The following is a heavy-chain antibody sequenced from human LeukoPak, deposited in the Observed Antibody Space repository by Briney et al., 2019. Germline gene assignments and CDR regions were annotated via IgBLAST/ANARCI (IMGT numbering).Heavy chain of an antibody. Sequence: GGSLRLSCAASGFTFSDYGMHWVRQAPGKGLEWVAFIRYDGSNKYYADSVKGRFTISRDNSKNTLYLQMNTLRAEDTAVYFCAKGYWSGYSFDNXFXXWGXXXLVT. J-gene: IGHJ5*01. V-gene: IGHV3-30*02. CDR3: AKGYWSGYSFDNXFXX. CDR1: GFTFSDYG. CDR2: IRYDGSNK. D-gene: IGHD3-3*01.